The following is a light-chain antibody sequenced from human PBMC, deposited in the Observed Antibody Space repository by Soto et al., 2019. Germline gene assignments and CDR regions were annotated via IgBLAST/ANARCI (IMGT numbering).Light chain of an antibody. CDR2: AAS. V-gene: IGKV1-9*01. CDR1: QGISSY. CDR3: QQLNSYPWT. Sequence: IQLTQTPSSLSPSVGDRLTITCRASQGISSYLAWYQQKPGKAPKXMIYAASTLQSGVPSRFSGSGYGTDVTINIRSLQPEDCATYDCQQLNSYPWTFGQGTKVDIK. J-gene: IGKJ1*01.